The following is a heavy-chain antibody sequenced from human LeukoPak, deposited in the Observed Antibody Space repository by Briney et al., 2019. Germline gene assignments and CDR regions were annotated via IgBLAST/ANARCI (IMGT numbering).Heavy chain of an antibody. D-gene: IGHD3-9*01. CDR2: ISGSGGST. J-gene: IGHJ4*02. V-gene: IGHV3-23*01. CDR1: GLTFSSYA. CDR3: AKVFDIRGDPSDY. Sequence: SGGSLRLSCAASGLTFSSYAMSWVRQAPGKGLEWVSAISGSGGSTYYADSVKGRFTISRDNSKNTLYLQMNSLRAEDTAVYYCAKVFDIRGDPSDYWGQGTLVTVSS.